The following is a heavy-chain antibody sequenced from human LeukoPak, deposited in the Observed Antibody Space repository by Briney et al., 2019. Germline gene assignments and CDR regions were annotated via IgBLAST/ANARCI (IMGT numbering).Heavy chain of an antibody. V-gene: IGHV3-21*01. CDR1: GFTFSSYA. CDR3: ATNLFCASASCL. Sequence: PGGSLRLSCAASGFTFSSYAMSWVRQAPGKGLEWLSSIGTAGNYIFYADSVQGRFTISRDNANDSLYLEMKSLRVEDTATYYCATNLFCASASCLWGQGTLVTVSS. D-gene: IGHD2-2*01. J-gene: IGHJ4*02. CDR2: IGTAGNYI.